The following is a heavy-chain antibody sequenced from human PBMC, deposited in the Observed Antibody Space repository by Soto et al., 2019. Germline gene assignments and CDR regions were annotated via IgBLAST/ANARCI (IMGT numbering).Heavy chain of an antibody. Sequence: EVQLLESGGGLVQPGGSLILSCAASGFTFSSYAMSWVRQAPGKGLEWVSAISGSGGSTYYADSVKGRFTISRDNSKNTLYLQMNSLRAEDTAVYYCAKYSSGWYDYFDYWGQGTLVTVSS. CDR3: AKYSSGWYDYFDY. CDR1: GFTFSSYA. CDR2: ISGSGGST. D-gene: IGHD6-19*01. J-gene: IGHJ4*02. V-gene: IGHV3-23*01.